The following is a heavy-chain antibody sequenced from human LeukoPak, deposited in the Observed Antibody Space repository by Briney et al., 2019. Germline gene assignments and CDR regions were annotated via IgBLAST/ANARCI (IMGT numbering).Heavy chain of an antibody. D-gene: IGHD3-10*01. J-gene: IGHJ4*02. Sequence: GGSLRLSCAASGFTFSSYGMHWVRPAPGKGLEWVAVISYDGSNKYYADSVKGRFTISRDNSKNTLYLQMNSLRAEDTAVYYCAKGHYGSGSWDYWGQGTLVTVSS. V-gene: IGHV3-30*18. CDR1: GFTFSSYG. CDR2: ISYDGSNK. CDR3: AKGHYGSGSWDY.